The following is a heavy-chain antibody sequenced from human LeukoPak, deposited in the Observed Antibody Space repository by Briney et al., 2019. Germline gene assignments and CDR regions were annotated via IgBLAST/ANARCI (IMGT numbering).Heavy chain of an antibody. CDR2: ISSSSSYI. J-gene: IGHJ5*02. V-gene: IGHV3-21*01. D-gene: IGHD6-19*01. CDR3: ARAAVTAANNWFDP. CDR1: GFTFSSYS. Sequence: GGSLRLSCAASGFTFSSYSMNWVRQAPGKGLEWVSSISSSSSYIYYADSVKGRFTISRDNAKNSLYLQMNGLRAEDTAVYYCARAAVTAANNWFDPWGQGTLVTVSS.